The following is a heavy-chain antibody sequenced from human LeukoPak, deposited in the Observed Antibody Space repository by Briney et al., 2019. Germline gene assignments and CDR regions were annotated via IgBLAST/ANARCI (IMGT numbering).Heavy chain of an antibody. V-gene: IGHV6-1*01. CDR3: VRWVHRLAHFDY. D-gene: IGHD3-9*01. CDR2: TSYKSKWYN. J-gene: IGHJ4*02. Sequence: SQTLSLTCALSGDSVSSNSVAWNWIRQSPSRGLEWPGRTSYKSKWYNNYAVSVKSRITISPDTSKNQFSLQLNSVTPEDTALYYCVRWVHRLAHFDYWGQGTLVTVSS. CDR1: GDSVSSNSVA.